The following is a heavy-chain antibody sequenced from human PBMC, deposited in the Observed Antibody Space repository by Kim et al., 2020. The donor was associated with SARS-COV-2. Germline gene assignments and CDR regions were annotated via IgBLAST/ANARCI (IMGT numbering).Heavy chain of an antibody. J-gene: IGHJ4*02. D-gene: IGHD3-3*01. V-gene: IGHV3-49*02. Sequence: TEDAAAEKGRFTISRDDSKSIAYLQMNSLKTEDTAVYYCARDDFWSGYLRFWGQGTLVTVSS. CDR2: T. CDR3: ARDDFWSGYLRF.